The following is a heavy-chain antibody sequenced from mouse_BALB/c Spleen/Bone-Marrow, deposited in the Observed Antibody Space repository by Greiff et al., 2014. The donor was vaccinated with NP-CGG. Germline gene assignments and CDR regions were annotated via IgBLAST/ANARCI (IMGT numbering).Heavy chain of an antibody. CDR2: IRLKSNNYAT. CDR1: GFTFSNYW. J-gene: IGHJ3*01. V-gene: IGHV6-6*02. Sequence: QPGGGLVQPGGSMKLSCVASGFTFSNYWMNWVRQSPEKGLEWVAEIRLKSNNYATHYAESVKGRFTISRDDSKSSVYLQMNILRDEATGIYYCTRPTMISWFAYWGQGTLVTVSA. CDR3: TRPTMISWFAY. D-gene: IGHD2-4*01.